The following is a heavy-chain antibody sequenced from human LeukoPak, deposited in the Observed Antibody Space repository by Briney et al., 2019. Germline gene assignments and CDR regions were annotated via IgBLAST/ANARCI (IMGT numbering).Heavy chain of an antibody. CDR3: AKEEWLLAVYFDY. CDR2: ISSSGSTI. Sequence: GGSLRLSCAASGFTFSSYEMNWVRQAPGKGLEWVSYISSSGSTIYYADSVKGRFTISRDSAKNSLYLQMNSLRAEDTAVYYCAKEEWLLAVYFDYWGQGTLVTVSS. J-gene: IGHJ4*02. D-gene: IGHD3-3*01. V-gene: IGHV3-48*03. CDR1: GFTFSSYE.